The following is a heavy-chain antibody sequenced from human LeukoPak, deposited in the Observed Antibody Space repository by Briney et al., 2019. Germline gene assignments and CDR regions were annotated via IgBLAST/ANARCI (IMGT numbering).Heavy chain of an antibody. CDR1: GHTFTGYY. D-gene: IGHD6-13*01. V-gene: IGHV1-18*04. Sequence: GASVKVSCKASGHTFTGYYMHWVRQAPGQGLEWMGWISAYNGNTKYAQKLQGRVTMTTDTSTSTAYMELRSLRSDDTAVYYCARSPYSSSGYKHQTWFDPWGQGTLVTVSS. CDR3: ARSPYSSSGYKHQTWFDP. J-gene: IGHJ5*02. CDR2: ISAYNGNT.